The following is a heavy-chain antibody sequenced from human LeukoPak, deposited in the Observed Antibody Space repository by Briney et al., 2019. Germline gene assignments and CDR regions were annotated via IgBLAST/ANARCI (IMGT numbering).Heavy chain of an antibody. D-gene: IGHD6-13*01. V-gene: IGHV3-23*01. CDR3: AKRTSGSSWYSSDY. CDR2: ISDSGSIT. Sequence: PGGSLRLSCAASGFAFSRQAMGWVRQAPGKGLEWVSVISDSGSITYYADSVKGRFTISRDNSKNTLYLQMNSLRAEDTAVYYCAKRTSGSSWYSSDYWGQGTLVTVSS. J-gene: IGHJ4*02. CDR1: GFAFSRQA.